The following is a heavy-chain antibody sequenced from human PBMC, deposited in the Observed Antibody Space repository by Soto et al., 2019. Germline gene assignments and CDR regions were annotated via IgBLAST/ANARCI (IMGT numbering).Heavy chain of an antibody. CDR2: IYPGDSDT. Sequence: GESLKISCKGSGYSFTSYWIGWMRQMPGKGLEWMGIIYPGDSDTRYSPSFQGQVTISADKSISTAYLQWSSLKASDTAMCYCARVGESYYDFWSGYSPLGYWGQGTLVTVSS. J-gene: IGHJ4*02. CDR1: GYSFTSYW. CDR3: ARVGESYYDFWSGYSPLGY. D-gene: IGHD3-3*01. V-gene: IGHV5-51*01.